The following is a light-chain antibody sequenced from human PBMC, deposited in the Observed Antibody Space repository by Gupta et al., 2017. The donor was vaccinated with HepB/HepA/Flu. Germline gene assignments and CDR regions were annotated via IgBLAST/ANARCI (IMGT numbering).Light chain of an antibody. J-gene: IGKJ4*01. Sequence: DIQLTQSPSFLSASVGDRVTITCRASQGIDSHLVWYQQKPGKAPKVLIFSASTLQSGVPLRFSGGGSGTEFTLTISSLQPEDFATYYCQQRSGYPLTFGGGTKVEI. CDR1: QGIDSH. CDR2: SAS. CDR3: QQRSGYPLT. V-gene: IGKV1-9*01.